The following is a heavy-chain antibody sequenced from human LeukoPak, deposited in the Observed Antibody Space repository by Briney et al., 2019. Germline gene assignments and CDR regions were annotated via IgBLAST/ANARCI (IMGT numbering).Heavy chain of an antibody. CDR2: INPNSGGT. Sequence: ASVKVSCKASGCTFTGYYMHWVRQAPGQGLEWMGWINPNSGGTNYAQKFQGRVTMTRDTSISTAYMELSRLRSDDTAVYYCASGYYYDSSGYYPYYYYMDVWGKGTTVTVSS. V-gene: IGHV1-2*02. D-gene: IGHD3-22*01. CDR3: ASGYYYDSSGYYPYYYYMDV. J-gene: IGHJ6*03. CDR1: GCTFTGYY.